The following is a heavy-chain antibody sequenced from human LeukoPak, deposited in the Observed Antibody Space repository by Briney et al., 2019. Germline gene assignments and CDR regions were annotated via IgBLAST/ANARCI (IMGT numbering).Heavy chain of an antibody. V-gene: IGHV3-30*03. CDR3: ARGGRLRSGSYSDYFDY. D-gene: IGHD1-26*01. Sequence: GGSLRLSCAASGFTFSSYSMNWVRQAPGKGLEWVAVISYDGSNKYYADSVKGRFTISRDNSKNTLYLQMNSLRAEDTAVYYCARGGRLRSGSYSDYFDYWGQGTLVTVSS. J-gene: IGHJ4*02. CDR2: ISYDGSNK. CDR1: GFTFSSYS.